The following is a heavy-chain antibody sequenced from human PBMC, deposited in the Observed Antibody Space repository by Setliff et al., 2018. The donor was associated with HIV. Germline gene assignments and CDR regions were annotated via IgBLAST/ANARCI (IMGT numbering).Heavy chain of an antibody. CDR2: IYYTGST. CDR1: GGSMSSYY. J-gene: IGHJ4*02. D-gene: IGHD3-10*01. V-gene: IGHV4-59*01. CDR3: ARNRVPSSL. Sequence: PSETLSLTCTVSGGSMSSYYWSWIRQPPGKGLEWIGCIYYTGSTDYNPSLMSRVTISLDTPKNQFSLKLNSVIAADTAVYYCARNRVPSSLWGQGTLVTVSS.